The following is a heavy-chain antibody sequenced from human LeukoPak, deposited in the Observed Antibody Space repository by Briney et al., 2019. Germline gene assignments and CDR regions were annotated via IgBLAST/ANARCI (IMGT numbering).Heavy chain of an antibody. CDR1: GFTFSSYW. CDR3: ARGLSGYASSLGY. Sequence: GGSLRLSCAASGFTFSSYWMHWVRQAPGKGLVWVSRINSDGSSTSYADSVRGRFSISRDNAKNTLYLQMNSLIAEDTAVYYCARGLSGYASSLGYWGQGTLVTVSA. V-gene: IGHV3-74*01. J-gene: IGHJ4*02. CDR2: INSDGSST. D-gene: IGHD6-6*01.